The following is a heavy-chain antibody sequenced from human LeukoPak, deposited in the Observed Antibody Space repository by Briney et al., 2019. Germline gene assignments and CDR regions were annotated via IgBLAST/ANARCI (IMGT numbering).Heavy chain of an antibody. V-gene: IGHV1-18*01. CDR1: GYTFSSYG. D-gene: IGHD6-6*01. CDR2: ISAYNGNT. Sequence: GASVKVSCKASGYTFSSYGISWVRQAPGQGPGWIGWISAYNGNTDYAQDLQGRVTMTTDTSTSTAYMELRSLRPDDTAVYYCARDLRRSSHWFDPWGQGTLVTVSS. J-gene: IGHJ5*02. CDR3: ARDLRRSSHWFDP.